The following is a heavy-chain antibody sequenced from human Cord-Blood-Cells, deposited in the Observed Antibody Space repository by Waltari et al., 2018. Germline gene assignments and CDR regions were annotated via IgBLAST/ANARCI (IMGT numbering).Heavy chain of an antibody. D-gene: IGHD1-26*01. Sequence: QVQLQQWGAGLLKPSETLSLTCAVYGGPFSGYYWSWIRQPPGKGLEWIGEIIHSGITNYNPSLKSRVTISVDTSKNQFSLKLSSVTAADTAVYYCARWGVVGAPNDAFDIWGQGTMVTVSS. CDR2: IIHSGIT. CDR1: GGPFSGYY. V-gene: IGHV4-34*12. J-gene: IGHJ3*02. CDR3: ARWGVVGAPNDAFDI.